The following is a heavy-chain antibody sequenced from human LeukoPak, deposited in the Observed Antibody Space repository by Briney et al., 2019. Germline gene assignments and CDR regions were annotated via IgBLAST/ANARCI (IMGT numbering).Heavy chain of an antibody. D-gene: IGHD1-7*01. CDR2: INDSGTI. CDR3: ARRWNYGRNYYIDV. CDR1: GGSFSNYY. Sequence: SETLSLTCAVYGGSFSNYYWSWFRQSPGKGLEWIGEINDSGTINYNPSLMSRVTISVDKSKNQFSLKLSSATAADTAVYYCARRWNYGRNYYIDVWGKGATVSVSS. V-gene: IGHV4-34*01. J-gene: IGHJ6*03.